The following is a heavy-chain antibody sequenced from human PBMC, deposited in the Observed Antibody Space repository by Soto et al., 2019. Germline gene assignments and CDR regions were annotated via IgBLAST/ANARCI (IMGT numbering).Heavy chain of an antibody. CDR3: AKDLNLQGFDP. J-gene: IGHJ5*02. CDR2: ISGSGGNM. Sequence: PGGSLRLSCAASGFTFSSYAMSWVRQAPGKGLEWASGISGSGGNMYYADSVKGRFTTSRDNSKNTLYLQMSSLRAEDTAVYYCAKDLNLQGFDPWGQGTLVTVSS. CDR1: GFTFSSYA. V-gene: IGHV3-23*01.